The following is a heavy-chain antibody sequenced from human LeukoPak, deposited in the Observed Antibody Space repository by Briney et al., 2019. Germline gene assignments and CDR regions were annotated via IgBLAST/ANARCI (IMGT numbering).Heavy chain of an antibody. CDR2: ISYSGST. Sequence: SETLSLTCTVSGVSISSSSYYWGWIRQPPGKGLEWIASISYSGSTYYNPSLKSRVTISLDTSKNQFSLKLSSVTAADTAVYFCARGGPPGYYYDYYMDVWGKGTTVTISS. V-gene: IGHV4-39*07. J-gene: IGHJ6*03. CDR3: ARGGPPGYYYDYYMDV. CDR1: GVSISSSSYY.